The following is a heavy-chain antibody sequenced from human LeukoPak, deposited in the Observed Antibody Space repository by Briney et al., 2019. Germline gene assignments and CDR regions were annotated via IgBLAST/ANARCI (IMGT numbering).Heavy chain of an antibody. J-gene: IGHJ5*02. CDR3: TTELAGYCSSTSCYLGVDRFDP. V-gene: IGHV3-15*01. CDR2: IRSNPDGGTT. D-gene: IGHD2-2*01. CDR1: GFTFSNAW. Sequence: PGGSLRLSCAASGFTFSNAWMSWVRQVPGKGLEWVGRIRSNPDGGTTDYATPVKGRFTMSRDDSKYTLYLQMNSLKTEDTAVYYCTTELAGYCSSTSCYLGVDRFDPWGQGTLVTVSS.